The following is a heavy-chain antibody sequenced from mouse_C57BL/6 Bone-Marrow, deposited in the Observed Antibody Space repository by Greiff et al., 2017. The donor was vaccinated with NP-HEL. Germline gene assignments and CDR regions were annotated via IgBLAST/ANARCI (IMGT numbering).Heavy chain of an antibody. CDR1: GFTFSSYA. CDR2: ISSGGDYI. V-gene: IGHV5-9-1*02. Sequence: DVKLVESGEGLVKPGGSLKLSCAASGFTFSSYAMSWVRQTPEKRLEWVAYISSGGDYIYYADTVKGRFTISRDNARNTLYLQMSSLKSEDTAMYYCTRDRLPSYYSKGAWFAYWGQGTLVTVSA. D-gene: IGHD2-5*01. J-gene: IGHJ3*01. CDR3: TRDRLPSYYSKGAWFAY.